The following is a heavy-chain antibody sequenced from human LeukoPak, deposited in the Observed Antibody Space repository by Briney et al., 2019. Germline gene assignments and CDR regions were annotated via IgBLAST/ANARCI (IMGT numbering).Heavy chain of an antibody. J-gene: IGHJ4*02. V-gene: IGHV4-39*01. D-gene: IGHD2-15*01. CDR2: MYYTGST. Sequence: PSETLSLTCSVSGGSIISTSHYWAWIRQPPGKGLEWVGSMYYTGSTYYNPSLKGRVTIFMDTSKNQFSLELTSVTAADTTIYYCARLGGIFDTPYFDYWGQGSLVTVSS. CDR3: ARLGGIFDTPYFDY. CDR1: GGSIISTSHY.